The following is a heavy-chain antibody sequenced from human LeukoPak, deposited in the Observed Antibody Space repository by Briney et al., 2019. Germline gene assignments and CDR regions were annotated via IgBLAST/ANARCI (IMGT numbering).Heavy chain of an antibody. CDR2: IFYGEST. J-gene: IGHJ4*01. CDR1: GGSISSGDYY. CDR3: ARQLPTAAADTRGYFDY. V-gene: IGHV4-39*01. Sequence: PSETLSLTCTVSGGSISSGDYYWGWLRPAPGKGLEGIGSIFYGESTHYNPPLKSRATISGDTSKNQFSLKLTSVTAADAAMYYCARQLPTAAADTRGYFDYWGQGTVVTVSS. D-gene: IGHD6-25*01.